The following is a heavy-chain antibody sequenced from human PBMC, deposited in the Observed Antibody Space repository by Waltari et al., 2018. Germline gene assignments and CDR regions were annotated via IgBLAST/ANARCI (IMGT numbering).Heavy chain of an antibody. J-gene: IGHJ4*02. CDR3: ARVKSGFDS. CDR1: GGSVTTNY. V-gene: IGHV4-34*01. CDR2: IYHTGSN. Sequence: QVQLKQWGAGLLKISETLSLTCEVSGGSVTTNYWSWIRQSPGKGLEWIGEIYHTGSNNYNPSLQNRVTISVDRSKSLFSLEVTSITAADAAIYYCARVKSGFDSWGQGTVVTVSS.